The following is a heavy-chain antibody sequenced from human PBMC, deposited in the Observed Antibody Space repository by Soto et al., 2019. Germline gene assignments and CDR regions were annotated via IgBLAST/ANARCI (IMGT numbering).Heavy chain of an antibody. CDR3: ARYQLVGDYYYGMDV. V-gene: IGHV5-51*01. CDR2: IYPGDSDT. Sequence: GESLKISCKGSGYSFTSYWIGWVRQMPGKGLEWMGIIYPGDSDTRYSPSFQGQVTISADKSISTAYLQCSSLKASDTAMYYCARYQLVGDYYYGMDVWGQGTTVTVSS. CDR1: GYSFTSYW. J-gene: IGHJ6*02. D-gene: IGHD1-1*01.